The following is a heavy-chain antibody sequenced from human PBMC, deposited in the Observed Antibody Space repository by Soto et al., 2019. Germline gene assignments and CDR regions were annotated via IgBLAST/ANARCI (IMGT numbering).Heavy chain of an antibody. CDR2: ISYDGSNK. J-gene: IGHJ6*02. CDR3: AKCYDFWTRSDYGMDV. V-gene: IGHV3-30*18. Sequence: GGSLRLSCAASGFTFSSYGMHWVRQAPGKGLEWVAVISYDGSNKYYADSVKGRFTISRDNSKNTLYLQMNSLRAEDTAVYYCAKCYDFWTRSDYGMDVCGQGTTVTVSS. CDR1: GFTFSSYG. D-gene: IGHD3-3*01.